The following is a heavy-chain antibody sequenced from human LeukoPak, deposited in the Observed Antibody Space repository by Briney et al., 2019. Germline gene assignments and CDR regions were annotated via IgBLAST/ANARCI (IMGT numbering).Heavy chain of an antibody. Sequence: TSETLSLTCTVSGGSISSYYWSWIRQPPGKGLEWIGYIYYSGSTNYNPSLKSRVTISVDTSKNQSSLKLSSVTAADTAVYYCARTAYDYVWGSYRLLPYYFDYWGQGTLVTVSS. J-gene: IGHJ4*02. V-gene: IGHV4-59*08. D-gene: IGHD3-16*02. CDR2: IYYSGST. CDR3: ARTAYDYVWGSYRLLPYYFDY. CDR1: GGSISSYY.